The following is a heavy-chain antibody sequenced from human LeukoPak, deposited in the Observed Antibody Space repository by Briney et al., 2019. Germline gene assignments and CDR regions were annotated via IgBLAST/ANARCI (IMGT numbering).Heavy chain of an antibody. V-gene: IGHV3-21*06. Sequence: GGSLRLSCAASKFTFSNYTLTWVRQSPGKGLDWVSSISGSSRYIHYSDSVKGRFTISRDNAKNSLYLQMDSLTADDTAVYYCARVNSALVVSLEGSWAGSLRFDHWGQGTLVTVSS. J-gene: IGHJ4*02. CDR1: KFTFSNYT. D-gene: IGHD3-3*01. CDR3: ARVNSALVVSLEGSWAGSLRFDH. CDR2: ISGSSRYI.